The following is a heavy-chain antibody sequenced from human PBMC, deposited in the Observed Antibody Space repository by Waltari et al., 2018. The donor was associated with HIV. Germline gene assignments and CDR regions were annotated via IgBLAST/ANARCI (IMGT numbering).Heavy chain of an antibody. Sequence: SGGDLVRTGRSIKLACAASGFSFSGSAMHWVRQASGKGLEWVGRIRSKTNGYATAYAASLKGRFTISRDDSRNTAYLQMDSLKTEDTAVYYCTRYESSGFGDYWGQGTLVTVS. CDR1: GFSFSGSA. J-gene: IGHJ4*02. D-gene: IGHD3-22*01. CDR2: IRSKTNGYAT. CDR3: TRYESSGFGDY. V-gene: IGHV3-73*01.